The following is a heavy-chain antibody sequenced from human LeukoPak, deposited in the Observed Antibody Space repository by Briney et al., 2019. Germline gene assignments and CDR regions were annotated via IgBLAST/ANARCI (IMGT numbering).Heavy chain of an antibody. V-gene: IGHV3-33*01. CDR2: IYYDGSNK. J-gene: IGHJ4*02. CDR1: GFTFRSAG. Sequence: GGSLRLPCAASGFTFRSAGMHWVRQAPGKGLEWVAVIYYDGSNKYYADSVKGRFTISRDNSKNTLYLQMNSLRAEDTAVYYCARDRTYFSDYWGQGTLVTVSS. CDR3: ARDRTYFSDY.